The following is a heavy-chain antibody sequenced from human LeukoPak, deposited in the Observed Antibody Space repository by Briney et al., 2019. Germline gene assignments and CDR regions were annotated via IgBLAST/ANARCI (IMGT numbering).Heavy chain of an antibody. CDR1: GFTFSSYS. J-gene: IGHJ3*02. V-gene: IGHV3-21*01. D-gene: IGHD3-22*01. CDR3: ARDKSGSSGYYDRDDAFDI. CDR2: ISSSSSYI. Sequence: PGGSLRLSCAASGFTFSSYSMNWVRQAPGKGLEWVSSISSSSSYIYYADSVKGRFTISRDNAKNSLYLQMNSLRAEDTAVYYCARDKSGSSGYYDRDDAFDIWGQGTMVTVSS.